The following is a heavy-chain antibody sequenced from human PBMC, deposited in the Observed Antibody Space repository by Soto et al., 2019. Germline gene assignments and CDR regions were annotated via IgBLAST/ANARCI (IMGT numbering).Heavy chain of an antibody. D-gene: IGHD3-22*01. V-gene: IGHV4-39*07. CDR1: GGSXSRSRYY. Sequence: SETLSLTCTVSGGSXSRSRYYWGWIRQPPGKGLEWIGSIYYSGSTYYNPSLKSRVTISVDTSNNQFSLKLSSVTAADTAVYYCARAYYDRSGYAVDPWGQGTLVTVSS. J-gene: IGHJ5*02. CDR3: ARAYYDRSGYAVDP. CDR2: IYYSGST.